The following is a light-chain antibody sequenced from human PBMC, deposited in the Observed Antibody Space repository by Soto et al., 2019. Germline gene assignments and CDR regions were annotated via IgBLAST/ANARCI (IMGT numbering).Light chain of an antibody. J-gene: IGKJ2*01. V-gene: IGKV3-20*01. CDR1: QSVPNSL. Sequence: EVVMTQSPATLSVSPGGRATLSFIASQSVPNSLLAWYRQTPGQAPSLLIYRISTRATGVPDRFSGSGSGTDFTLTISRLESEDFAVYYCQQYGSSPYTFGQGTKVDIK. CDR2: RIS. CDR3: QQYGSSPYT.